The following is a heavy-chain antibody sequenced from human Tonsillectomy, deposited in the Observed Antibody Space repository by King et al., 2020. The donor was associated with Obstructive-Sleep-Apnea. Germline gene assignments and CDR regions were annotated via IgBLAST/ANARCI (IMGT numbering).Heavy chain of an antibody. CDR1: GYIFTSYW. V-gene: IGHV5-10-1*03. CDR2: IDPSDSYI. CDR3: ATYDTLLGFVY. D-gene: IGHD3-22*01. J-gene: IGHJ4*02. Sequence: VQLVESGAEVKKPGESLRISCKGSGYIFTSYWISWVRQMPGKVLEWMGTIDPSDSYIYSSPSFQGHVTISADKSISTVSLQWSSLKASDTAMYYCATYDTLLGFVYWGQGTLVTVSS.